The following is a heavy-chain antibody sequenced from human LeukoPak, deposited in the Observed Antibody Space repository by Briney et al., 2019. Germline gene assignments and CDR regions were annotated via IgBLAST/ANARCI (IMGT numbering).Heavy chain of an antibody. CDR2: IYTSGST. D-gene: IGHD5-18*01. Sequence: SQTLSLTCTVSGGSISSGSYYWTWIRQPPGKGLEWIGRIYTSGSTNHHPSLKSRVTISLDTSKNQFSLKLISVTAAATAVYFCARERTDTSMDYWGQGTLVTVSS. V-gene: IGHV4-61*02. CDR1: GGSISSGSYY. CDR3: ARERTDTSMDY. J-gene: IGHJ4*02.